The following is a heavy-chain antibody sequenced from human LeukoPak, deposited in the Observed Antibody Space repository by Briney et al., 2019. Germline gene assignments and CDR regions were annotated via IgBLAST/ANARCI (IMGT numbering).Heavy chain of an antibody. V-gene: IGHV1-3*01. D-gene: IGHD1-14*01. CDR1: GYTFTDYY. CDR3: ARPNRTVFDY. CDR2: INAGNGNT. Sequence: ASVKVSRKASGYTFTDYYIHWVRQAPGQRLEWMGWINAGNGNTKYSQKFQGRVTITRDTSASTAYMELSSLRSEDTAVYYCARPNRTVFDYWGQGTLVTVSS. J-gene: IGHJ4*02.